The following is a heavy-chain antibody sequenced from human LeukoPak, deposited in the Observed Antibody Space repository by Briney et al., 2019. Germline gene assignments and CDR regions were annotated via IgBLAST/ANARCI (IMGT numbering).Heavy chain of an antibody. CDR3: ARGMTTVVMDDAFDI. V-gene: IGHV1-2*02. CDR1: GYTFTGYY. D-gene: IGHD4-17*01. Sequence: VASVKVSCKASGYTFTGYYMHWVRQAPGQGLEWMGWINPNSGGTNYAQKFQGRVTMTRDTSISTAYMELCSLRSEDTAVYYCARGMTTVVMDDAFDIWGQGTMVTVSS. CDR2: INPNSGGT. J-gene: IGHJ3*02.